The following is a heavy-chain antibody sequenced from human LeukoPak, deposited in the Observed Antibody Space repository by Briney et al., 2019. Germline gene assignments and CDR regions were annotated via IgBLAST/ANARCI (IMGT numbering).Heavy chain of an antibody. V-gene: IGHV3-74*01. Sequence: GGSLRLSCAASGFTFSSYWMHWVRQAPGKGLVWVSRINTDGSSTSYADSVKGRFTISRDNAKNTLYLQMNSLRAEDTAVYYCAGEVVQQTVNWFDPWGQGTLVTVSS. CDR2: INTDGSST. CDR3: AGEVVQQTVNWFDP. J-gene: IGHJ5*02. CDR1: GFTFSSYW. D-gene: IGHD1-1*01.